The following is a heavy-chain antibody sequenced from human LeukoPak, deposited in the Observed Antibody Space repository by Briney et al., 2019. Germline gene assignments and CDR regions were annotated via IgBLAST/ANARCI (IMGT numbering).Heavy chain of an antibody. Sequence: GGSLRLSCAASGFTFSSYGMHWVRQAPGKGLEWVAFISYDGSKKYFADSVKGRFTMSRDNSKNTLFLQMNSLRAEDTAVHYCAKNLGSSSGGYFDYWGQGTLVTVSS. CDR2: ISYDGSKK. J-gene: IGHJ4*02. D-gene: IGHD6-6*01. CDR3: AKNLGSSSGGYFDY. CDR1: GFTFSSYG. V-gene: IGHV3-30*18.